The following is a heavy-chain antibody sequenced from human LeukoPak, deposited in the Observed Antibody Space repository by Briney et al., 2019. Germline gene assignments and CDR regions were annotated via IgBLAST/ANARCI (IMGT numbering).Heavy chain of an antibody. CDR1: GFTFSSYA. V-gene: IGHV3-23*01. Sequence: GGSLRLSCAASGFTFSSYAMSWVRQAPGKGLEWVLAISGSGGSTYYADSVKGRFTISRDNSKNTLYLQMNSLRAEDTAVYYCAKDRYDSRVRVYYFDYWGQGTLVTVSS. J-gene: IGHJ4*02. CDR3: AKDRYDSRVRVYYFDY. CDR2: ISGSGGST. D-gene: IGHD3-22*01.